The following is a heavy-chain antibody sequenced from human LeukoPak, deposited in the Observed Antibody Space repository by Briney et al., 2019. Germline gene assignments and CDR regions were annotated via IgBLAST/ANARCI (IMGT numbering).Heavy chain of an antibody. CDR1: GFTVSSNY. CDR3: ARRAFHYYYYGMDV. D-gene: IGHD3-3*02. V-gene: IGHV3-53*01. Sequence: GGSLRLSCAASGFTVSSNYMSWVRQAPGKGLEWVSVIYSGGSTYYADSVKGRFTISRDNSKNTLYLQMNSLRAEDTAVYYCARRAFHYYYYGMDVWGQGTLVTVSS. CDR2: IYSGGST. J-gene: IGHJ6*02.